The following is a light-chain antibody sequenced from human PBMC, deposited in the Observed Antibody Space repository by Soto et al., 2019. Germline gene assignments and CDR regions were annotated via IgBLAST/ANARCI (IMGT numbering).Light chain of an antibody. CDR3: QQRSNL. J-gene: IGKJ4*01. Sequence: EIVLTQSPATLSLSPGERATLSCRASQGVSSYLAWYQQKPGQAPRLLIYDAYNRATGIPARFSGSGPGTDFTLTISSLEPEDFAVYYCQQRSNLFGGGTKVEIK. V-gene: IGKV3D-11*01. CDR2: DAY. CDR1: QGVSSY.